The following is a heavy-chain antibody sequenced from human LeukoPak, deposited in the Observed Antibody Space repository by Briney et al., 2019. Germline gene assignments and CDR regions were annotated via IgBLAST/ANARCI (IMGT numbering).Heavy chain of an antibody. J-gene: IGHJ4*02. Sequence: GRSLRLSCAVSGYTFSSYRMNWARSAPGKGLEWVSYIRISSSIHYYADSVKSRFTVSRDNARNSLYLRMDGQRDEYTAVYYCAKDEPRWGEGTLVSVSS. CDR3: AKDEPR. V-gene: IGHV3-48*02. CDR1: GYTFSSYR. CDR2: IRISSSIH.